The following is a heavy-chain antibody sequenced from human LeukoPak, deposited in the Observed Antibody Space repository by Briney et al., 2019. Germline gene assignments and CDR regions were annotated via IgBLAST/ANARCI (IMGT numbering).Heavy chain of an antibody. CDR2: IYTSGST. CDR1: GGSISSGSYY. V-gene: IGHV4-61*02. J-gene: IGHJ3*02. Sequence: PSETLSLTCTVSGGSISSGSYYWSWIRQPAGKGLEWIGRIYTSGSTNYNPSLKSRVTISVDTSKNQFSLKLSSVTAADTAVYYCAREWWYYDSSGYPHDAFDIWGQGTMVTVSS. D-gene: IGHD3-22*01. CDR3: AREWWYYDSSGYPHDAFDI.